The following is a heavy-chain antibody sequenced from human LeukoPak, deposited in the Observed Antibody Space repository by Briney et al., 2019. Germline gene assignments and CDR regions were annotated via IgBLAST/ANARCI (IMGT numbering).Heavy chain of an antibody. CDR3: ARVSDSALLDDGDYSGMDV. CDR1: GGPISSYY. CDR2: IYYSGST. D-gene: IGHD4-17*01. J-gene: IGHJ6*02. V-gene: IGHV4-59*12. Sequence: SETLSLTCTVSGGPISSYYWSWIRQPPGKGLEWIGYIYYSGSTNYNPSLKSRVTMSVDTSRNQFSLQMSSVTPEDSAVYYCARVSDSALLDDGDYSGMDVWGQGTTVTVSS.